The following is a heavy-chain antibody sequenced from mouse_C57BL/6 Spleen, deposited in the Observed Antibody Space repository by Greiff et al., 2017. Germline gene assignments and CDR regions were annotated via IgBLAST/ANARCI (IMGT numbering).Heavy chain of an antibody. V-gene: IGHV1-19*01. D-gene: IGHD2-4*01. CDR2: INPYNGGT. CDR1: GYTFTDYY. CDR3: ARRGYYDYDYAMDY. Sequence: EVQLKESGPVLVKPGASVKMSCKASGYTFTDYYMNWVKQSHGKSLEWIGVINPYNGGTSYNQKFKGKATLTVDKSSSTAYMELNSLTSEDSAVYYCARRGYYDYDYAMDYWGQGTSVTVSS. J-gene: IGHJ4*01.